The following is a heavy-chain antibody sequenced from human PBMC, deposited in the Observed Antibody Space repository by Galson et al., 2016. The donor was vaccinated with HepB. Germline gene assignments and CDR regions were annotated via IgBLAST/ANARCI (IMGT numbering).Heavy chain of an antibody. Sequence: SVKVSCKASGYSLSDYNLHWVRQAPGQGLEWMGWINPDTGASNCTQRFQGRVFMASDTSISTAYLELRSLRSGYAATYYCAREGDIVVPVSADDAFDLWGQGTMVTV. J-gene: IGHJ3*01. D-gene: IGHD2-15*01. V-gene: IGHV1-2*02. CDR3: AREGDIVVPVSADDAFDL. CDR1: GYSLSDYN. CDR2: INPDTGAS.